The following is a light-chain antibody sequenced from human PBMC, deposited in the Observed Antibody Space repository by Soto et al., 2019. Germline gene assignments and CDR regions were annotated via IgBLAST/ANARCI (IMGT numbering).Light chain of an antibody. Sequence: QSALTQPASVSGSPGQSITISCTGTSSDVGNYNLVSWYQQHPGKAPKLMICEGSKRPSGVSNRFSGSKSGNTASLTISGLQAEDEADYYCCSYAGSGVVFGGGTKLTVL. J-gene: IGLJ2*01. CDR1: SSDVGNYNL. CDR2: EGS. CDR3: CSYAGSGVV. V-gene: IGLV2-23*01.